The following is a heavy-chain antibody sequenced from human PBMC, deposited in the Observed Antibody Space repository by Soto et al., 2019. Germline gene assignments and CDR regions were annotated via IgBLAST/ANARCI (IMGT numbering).Heavy chain of an antibody. CDR1: GGSFSGYY. Sequence: SETLSLTCAVYGGSFSGYYWSWIRQPPGKGLEWIGEINHSGSTNYNPSLKSRVTISVDTSKNQFSLKLSSVTTADTAVYYCARGLVILNWFDPWGQGTLVTVSS. CDR3: ARGLVILNWFDP. J-gene: IGHJ5*02. D-gene: IGHD2-21*01. CDR2: INHSGST. V-gene: IGHV4-34*01.